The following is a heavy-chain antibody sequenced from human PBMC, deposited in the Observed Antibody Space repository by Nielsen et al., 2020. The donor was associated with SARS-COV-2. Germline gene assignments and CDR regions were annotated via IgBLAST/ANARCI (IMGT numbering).Heavy chain of an antibody. CDR3: ARDLLYGQDYFDY. J-gene: IGHJ4*02. Sequence: GESLKISRAASGFTFSSYGMHWVRQAPGKGLEWVAVIWYDGSNKYYADSVKGRFTISRDNSKNTLYLQMNSLRAEDTAVYYCARDLLYGQDYFDYWGQGTLVTVSS. CDR2: IWYDGSNK. V-gene: IGHV3-33*01. D-gene: IGHD2/OR15-2a*01. CDR1: GFTFSSYG.